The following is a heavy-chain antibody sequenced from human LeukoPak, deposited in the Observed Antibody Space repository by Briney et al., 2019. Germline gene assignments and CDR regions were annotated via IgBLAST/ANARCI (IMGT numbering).Heavy chain of an antibody. V-gene: IGHV3-48*02. J-gene: IGHJ4*02. CDR2: IRSSGDAI. CDR3: ARARAGLDY. D-gene: IGHD6-13*01. Sequence: GGSLRLSCAASGFTFSRYIMNWVRQAPGKGLEWVSYIRSSGDAIYYADSVKGRFTISRDDARNSLYLQMNSLRDEDTAVYYCARARAGLDYWGQGTLVIVSS. CDR1: GFTFSRYI.